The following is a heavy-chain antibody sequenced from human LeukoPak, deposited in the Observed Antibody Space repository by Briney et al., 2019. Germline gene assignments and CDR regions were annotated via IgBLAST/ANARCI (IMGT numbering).Heavy chain of an antibody. J-gene: IGHJ4*02. D-gene: IGHD6-19*01. V-gene: IGHV4-31*03. CDR3: ARGTAVAGWKADY. Sequence: SETLSLTCTVSGGSISSGGYYWSWIRQHPGKGLEWIGYIYYSGSTYYNPSLKSRVTISVDTSKNQFSLKLSSVTAADTAVYYCARGTAVAGWKADYWGQGTLVTVSS. CDR1: GGSISSGGYY. CDR2: IYYSGST.